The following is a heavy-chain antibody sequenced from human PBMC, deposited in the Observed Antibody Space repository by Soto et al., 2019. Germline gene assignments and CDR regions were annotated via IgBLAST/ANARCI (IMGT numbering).Heavy chain of an antibody. CDR3: AKEGQHFESLPRLPNQFDP. D-gene: IGHD3-9*01. V-gene: IGHV3-23*01. Sequence: EVQLLESGGGLVQPGGSLRLSCAASGFTFSSYAMSWVRQAPGKGLEWVSAISGGGGSTYYADSVKGRFTIYRDNSKNTLYLQINSLRAEDAAVYYCAKEGQHFESLPRLPNQFDPWGQGTLVTVSS. CDR1: GFTFSSYA. CDR2: ISGGGGST. J-gene: IGHJ5*02.